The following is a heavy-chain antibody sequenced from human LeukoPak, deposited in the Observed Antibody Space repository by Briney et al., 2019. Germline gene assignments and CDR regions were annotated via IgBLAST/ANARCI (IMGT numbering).Heavy chain of an antibody. Sequence: PSETLSLTCTVSGGSISSYYWSWIRQPPGKGLEWIGYIYYSGSTNYNPSLKSRVTISVDTSKNQFSLKLSSVTAADTAVYYCARDRADGYNVFDYWGQGTLVTVSS. CDR2: IYYSGST. V-gene: IGHV4-59*01. CDR1: GGSISSYY. D-gene: IGHD5-24*01. CDR3: ARDRADGYNVFDY. J-gene: IGHJ4*02.